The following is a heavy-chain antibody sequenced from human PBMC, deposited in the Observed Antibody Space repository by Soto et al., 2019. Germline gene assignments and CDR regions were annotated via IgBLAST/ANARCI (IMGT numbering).Heavy chain of an antibody. J-gene: IGHJ4*02. V-gene: IGHV4-30-2*01. CDR1: GGSISSGGYS. CDR3: ARILTPGPDFWSGFSVDS. CDR2: IYHSGST. Sequence: PSETLSLTCAVSGGSISSGGYSWSWIRQPPGKGLEWIGYIYHSGSTYYNPSLKSRVTISVDRSKNQFSLKLSSVTAEDTAVYYCARILTPGPDFWSGFSVDSWGRGTLVTAPQ. D-gene: IGHD3-3*01.